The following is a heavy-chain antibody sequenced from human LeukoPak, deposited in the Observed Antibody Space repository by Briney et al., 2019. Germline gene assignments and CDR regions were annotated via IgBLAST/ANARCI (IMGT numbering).Heavy chain of an antibody. Sequence: GESLKISCKGSGYSFTSYWIGWVRQMPGKGLEWMGIIYPGDSDTRYSPSFQGQVTISADKSISTAYLQWSSLKASDTAMYYCARHSRGPTRPDVAFDIWGQGTMVTVSS. J-gene: IGHJ3*02. D-gene: IGHD3-16*01. CDR1: GYSFTSYW. CDR2: IYPGDSDT. V-gene: IGHV5-51*01. CDR3: ARHSRGPTRPDVAFDI.